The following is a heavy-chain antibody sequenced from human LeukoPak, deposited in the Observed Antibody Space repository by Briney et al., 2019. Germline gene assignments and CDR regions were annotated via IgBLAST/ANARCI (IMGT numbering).Heavy chain of an antibody. D-gene: IGHD6-13*01. Sequence: PSETLSLTCSVSGGSISNYYWSWVRQSAGKGLEWIGRTHTSGDTNYNPSLKSRVTISVDTSKNQFSLKLSSVTAADTAVYYCARRHIAAALDYWGQGTLVTVSS. CDR2: THTSGDT. V-gene: IGHV4-4*07. J-gene: IGHJ4*02. CDR3: ARRHIAAALDY. CDR1: GGSISNYY.